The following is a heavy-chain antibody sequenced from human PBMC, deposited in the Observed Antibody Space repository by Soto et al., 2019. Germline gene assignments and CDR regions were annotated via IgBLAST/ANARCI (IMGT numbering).Heavy chain of an antibody. D-gene: IGHD3-3*01. V-gene: IGHV3-30-3*01. CDR3: ARGGYDFWSGYYTNNYYYGMDV. CDR2: ISYDGSNK. CDR1: GFTFSSYA. Sequence: GGSLRLSCAASGFTFSSYAMHWVRQAPGKGLEWVAVISYDGSNKYYADSVKGRFTISRDNSKNTLYLQMNSLRAEDTAVYYCARGGYDFWSGYYTNNYYYGMDVCGQGTPVTVSS. J-gene: IGHJ6*02.